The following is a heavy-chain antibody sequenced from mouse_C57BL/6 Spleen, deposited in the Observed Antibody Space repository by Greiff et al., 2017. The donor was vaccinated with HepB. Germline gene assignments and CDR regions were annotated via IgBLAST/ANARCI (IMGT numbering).Heavy chain of an antibody. V-gene: IGHV5-17*01. J-gene: IGHJ3*01. CDR1: GFTFSDYG. D-gene: IGHD3-2*02. CDR3: ARPGLRLPAWFAY. Sequence: EVNVVESGGGLVKPGGSLKLSCAASGFTFSDYGMHWVRQAPEKGLEWVAYISSGSSTIYYADTVKGRFTISRDNAKNTLFLQMTSLRSEDTAMYYCARPGLRLPAWFAYWGQGTLVTVSA. CDR2: ISSGSSTI.